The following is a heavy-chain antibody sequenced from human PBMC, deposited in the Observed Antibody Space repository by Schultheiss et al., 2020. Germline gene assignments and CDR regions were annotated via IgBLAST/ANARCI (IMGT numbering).Heavy chain of an antibody. J-gene: IGHJ6*02. Sequence: GGSLRLSCAASGFTFSSYSMNWVRQAPGKRLEWVSAISTNGDDTYYADSVKGRFTISRDNSRNTLYLQMNSLRTDDTAVYYCANWEAEWFGELNSDYRVMDVWGQGTTVTVS. CDR1: GFTFSSYS. CDR3: ANWEAEWFGELNSDYRVMDV. D-gene: IGHD3-10*01. V-gene: IGHV3-23*01. CDR2: ISTNGDDT.